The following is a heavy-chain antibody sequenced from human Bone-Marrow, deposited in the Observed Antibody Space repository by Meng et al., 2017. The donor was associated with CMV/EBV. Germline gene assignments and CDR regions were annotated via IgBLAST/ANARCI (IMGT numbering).Heavy chain of an antibody. CDR3: AKGLEHRGSPSATDYYYGMDV. J-gene: IGHJ6*02. D-gene: IGHD3-10*01. Sequence: SLKISCAASGFTFDDYAMHWVRQAPGKGLEWVSGISWNSGSIGYADSVKGRFTISRDNAKISLYLQMNSLRAEDMALYYGAKGLEHRGSPSATDYYYGMDVWGQETTVTVSS. CDR2: ISWNSGSI. CDR1: GFTFDDYA. V-gene: IGHV3-9*03.